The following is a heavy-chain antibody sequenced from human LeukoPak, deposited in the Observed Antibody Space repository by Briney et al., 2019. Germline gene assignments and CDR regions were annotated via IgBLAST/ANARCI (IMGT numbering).Heavy chain of an antibody. Sequence: ASVKVSCKASGYTFTSYDINWVRQATGQGLEWMGWMNPNSGNTGYAQEFQGRVTITRNTSISTAYMELSSLRSEDTAVYYCARGRGSSSQYYFDYWGQGTLVTVSS. V-gene: IGHV1-8*03. CDR1: GYTFTSYD. CDR3: ARGRGSSSQYYFDY. CDR2: MNPNSGNT. D-gene: IGHD1-26*01. J-gene: IGHJ4*02.